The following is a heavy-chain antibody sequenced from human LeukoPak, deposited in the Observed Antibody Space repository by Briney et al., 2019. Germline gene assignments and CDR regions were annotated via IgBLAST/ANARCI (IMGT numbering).Heavy chain of an antibody. CDR2: ISSTSSTI. J-gene: IGHJ4*02. CDR3: AKVLGPFDY. Sequence: PGGSLRLSCAASGFTFSSYSMNWVRQAPGKGLEWLSYISSTSSTIYYADSVKGRFTVSRDNAKNSLYLQMNSLRAEDTAVYYCAKVLGPFDYWGQGTLVTVSS. V-gene: IGHV3-48*01. D-gene: IGHD7-27*01. CDR1: GFTFSSYS.